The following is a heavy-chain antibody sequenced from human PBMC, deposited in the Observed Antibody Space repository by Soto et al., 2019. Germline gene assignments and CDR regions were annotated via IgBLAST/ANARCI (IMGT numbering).Heavy chain of an antibody. CDR3: ARGVRRTSSWYYEY. D-gene: IGHD6-13*01. CDR2: IHDSGST. V-gene: IGHV4-34*01. Sequence: PAETLSLTCAVYGESFSGYYWSWIRQPPGKGLEWIGEIHDSGSTNYNPSLKSRLIISVYTSRNQFSLKLSSVTAADTAVYYCARGVRRTSSWYYEYWGQGTLVNVSP. J-gene: IGHJ4*02. CDR1: GESFSGYY.